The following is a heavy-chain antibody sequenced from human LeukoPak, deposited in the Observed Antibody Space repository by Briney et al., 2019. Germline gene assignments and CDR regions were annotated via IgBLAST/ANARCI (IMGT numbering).Heavy chain of an antibody. V-gene: IGHV1-18*01. J-gene: IGHJ5*02. D-gene: IGHD2-8*01. Sequence: ASVKVSCKASGYTLTSYGISWVRQAPGQGLEWMGWISAYKGNTNYAQKLQGRVTMTTDTSTSTAYMELSSLRSEDTAVYYCARLMDGVGWFDPWGQGTLVTVSS. CDR3: ARLMDGVGWFDP. CDR2: ISAYKGNT. CDR1: GYTLTSYG.